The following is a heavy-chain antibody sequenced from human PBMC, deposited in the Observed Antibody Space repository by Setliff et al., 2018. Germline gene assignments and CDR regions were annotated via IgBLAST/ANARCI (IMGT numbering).Heavy chain of an antibody. CDR3: ARCSSWHGHYPHFNY. CDR2: ISSEGTSI. V-gene: IGHV3-23*03. J-gene: IGHJ4*02. D-gene: IGHD6-13*01. CDR1: GHTLTGYY. Sequence: SCKASGHTLTGYYMHWVRQAPGKGLEWVSIISSEGTSIYYADSVKGRFAISRDNSKNTLYLQMNRLRAEDTAIYYCARCSSWHGHYPHFNYWGQGTLVTVSS.